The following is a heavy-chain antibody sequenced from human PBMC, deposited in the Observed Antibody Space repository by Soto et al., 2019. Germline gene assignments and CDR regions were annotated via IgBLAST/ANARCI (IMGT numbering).Heavy chain of an antibody. CDR3: ARAPGVSGSSQTRPDF. J-gene: IGHJ4*02. V-gene: IGHV4-34*01. CDR1: SGSFSGYY. CDR2: ISQSGNT. D-gene: IGHD6-6*01. Sequence: KASETLSLTCSIYSGSFSGYYWSWIRQPPGKGLEWIGEISQSGNTNYSPSLKSRVSISIDTSKKQFSLNLASVSAADTAVYYCARAPGVSGSSQTRPDFWGQGTLVTVSS.